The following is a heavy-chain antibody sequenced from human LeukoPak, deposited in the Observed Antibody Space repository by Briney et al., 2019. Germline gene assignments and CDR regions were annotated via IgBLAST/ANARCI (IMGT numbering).Heavy chain of an antibody. V-gene: IGHV3-48*02. CDR3: ARSGYGSRWYFFDH. CDR1: GFIFSTYS. D-gene: IGHD6-13*01. Sequence: GGSLRLSCAASGFIFSTYSINWVRQAPGKGLEWVSHISSSSSSIYYADSVKGRFSISRDNAKNSLYLQMNSLRDEDTAVNYCARSGYGSRWYFFDHWGQGTLVTVSS. CDR2: ISSSSSSI. J-gene: IGHJ4*02.